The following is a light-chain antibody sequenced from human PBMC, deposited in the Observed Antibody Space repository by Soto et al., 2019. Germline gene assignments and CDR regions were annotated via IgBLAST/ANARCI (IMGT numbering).Light chain of an antibody. CDR2: EVS. CDR1: SSDVGGYKY. CDR3: SSYTSSSSFV. Sequence: QSVLTQPASVSGSPGQSITISCTGTSSDVGGYKYVSWYQQHPGKAPKLMIYEVSNRPSGVSNRFSVSKSGNTASLTISGLQVEDEADYYCSSYTSSSSFVFGTGTKVTVL. J-gene: IGLJ1*01. V-gene: IGLV2-14*01.